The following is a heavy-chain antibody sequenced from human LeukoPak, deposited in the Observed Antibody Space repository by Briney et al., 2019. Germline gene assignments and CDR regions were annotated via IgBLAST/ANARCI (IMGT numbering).Heavy chain of an antibody. CDR1: GYTFTSYG. J-gene: IGHJ4*02. Sequence: ASVKVSCKASGYTFTSYGISWVRQAPGQGLEWMGWISAYNGNTNCAQKLQGRVTMTRNTSISTAYMELSSLRSEDTAVYYCAREYRRFGTFGGVIVSSYYFDYWGQGTLVTVSS. CDR2: ISAYNGNT. V-gene: IGHV1-18*01. CDR3: AREYRRFGTFGGVIVSSYYFDY. D-gene: IGHD3-16*02.